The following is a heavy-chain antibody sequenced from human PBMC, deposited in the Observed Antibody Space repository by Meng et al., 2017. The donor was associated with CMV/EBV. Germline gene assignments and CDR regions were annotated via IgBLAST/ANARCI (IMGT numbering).Heavy chain of an antibody. V-gene: IGHV3-53*01. CDR1: GFTVSGNH. CDR3: SYRYYFDY. J-gene: IGHJ4*02. CDR2: IYNNDST. D-gene: IGHD3-16*02. Sequence: GESLKISCAASGFTVSGNHMSWVRQAPGKGQEWISVIYNNDSTHYVDSVKGRFTISRDDSKNTLYLQMNSLRAEDTAVYYCSYRYYFDYWGQGTMVTVSS.